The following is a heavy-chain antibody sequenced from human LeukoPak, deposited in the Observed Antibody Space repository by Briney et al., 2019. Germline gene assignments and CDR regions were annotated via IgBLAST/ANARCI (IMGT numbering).Heavy chain of an antibody. CDR1: GFTFSSYA. J-gene: IGHJ6*03. Sequence: GGSLRLSCAASGFTFSSYAMHWVRQAPGKGLEWVAVISYDGSSKYYADSVKGRFTISRDNSKNTLYLQMNSLRAEDTAVYYCARDAKESVGAAHLKPHYYYYYMDVSGKASSVTVSS. D-gene: IGHD1-26*01. V-gene: IGHV3-30*04. CDR3: ARDAKESVGAAHLKPHYYYYYMDV. CDR2: ISYDGSSK.